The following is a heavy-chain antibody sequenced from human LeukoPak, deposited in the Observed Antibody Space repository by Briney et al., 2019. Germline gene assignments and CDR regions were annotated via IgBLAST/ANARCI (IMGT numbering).Heavy chain of an antibody. J-gene: IGHJ4*02. Sequence: QSGRSLRLSCAASGFTFSSYAMSWVRQAPGKGLEWVSAISGSGGSTYYADSVKGRFTISRDNSKNTLYLQMNSLRAEDTAVYYCAKVPYELELNYFDYWGQGTLVTVSS. CDR2: ISGSGGST. CDR3: AKVPYELELNYFDY. V-gene: IGHV3-23*01. D-gene: IGHD1-7*01. CDR1: GFTFSSYA.